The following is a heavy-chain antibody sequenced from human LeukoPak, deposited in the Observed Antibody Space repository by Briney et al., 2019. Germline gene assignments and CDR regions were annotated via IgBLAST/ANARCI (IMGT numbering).Heavy chain of an antibody. CDR2: ISAYNGNT. Sequence: ASVKVSCKASGYTFTSYGISWVRQAPGQGLEWMGWISAYNGNTNYAQKLQGRVTMTTDTSTSTAYMELRSLRSDDTAVYYCAREHCSSTSCYEGGAFDIWGQGTMVTVSS. D-gene: IGHD2-2*01. CDR1: GYTFTSYG. V-gene: IGHV1-18*01. CDR3: AREHCSSTSCYEGGAFDI. J-gene: IGHJ3*02.